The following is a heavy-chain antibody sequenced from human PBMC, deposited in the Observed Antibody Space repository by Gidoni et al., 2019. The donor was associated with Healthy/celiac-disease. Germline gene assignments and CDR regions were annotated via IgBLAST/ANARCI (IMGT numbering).Heavy chain of an antibody. J-gene: IGHJ4*02. V-gene: IGHV4-39*01. CDR2: IYYSGST. D-gene: IGHD2-2*01. CDR3: ARQKVGGYCSSTSCYDFDY. Sequence: GLEWIGSIYYSGSTYYNPSLKSRVTISVDTSKNQFSLKLSSVTAADTAVYYCARQKVGGYCSSTSCYDFDYWGQGTLVTVSS.